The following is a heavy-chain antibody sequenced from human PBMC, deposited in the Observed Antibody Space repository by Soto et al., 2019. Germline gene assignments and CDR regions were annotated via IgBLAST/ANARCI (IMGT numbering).Heavy chain of an antibody. Sequence: EVQLVESGGGLVQPGRSLRLSCAASGFTYDDYDMHWVRQAPGKGLEWVSAISWNSGRTAYADSVKGRFTIFRDNAKNSLYLQMNSLRAEDTALYHCAKGRGGSYGGDSFDYWGQGTLVTVSS. CDR1: GFTYDDYD. CDR3: AKGRGGSYGGDSFDY. CDR2: ISWNSGRT. J-gene: IGHJ4*02. V-gene: IGHV3-9*01. D-gene: IGHD1-26*01.